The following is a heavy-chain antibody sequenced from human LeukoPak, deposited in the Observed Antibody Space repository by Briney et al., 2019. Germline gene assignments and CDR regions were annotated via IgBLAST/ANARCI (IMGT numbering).Heavy chain of an antibody. Sequence: GGSLRLSCAASGFTFSSYGMHWVRQSPAKGLEWVAVISYDGSNKYFSDSVRGRFTISRDNSKNTLYLQMNSLRAEDTAVYYCAEPALIAAAGTPRDYWGQGTLVTVSS. J-gene: IGHJ4*02. CDR1: GFTFSSYG. CDR2: ISYDGSNK. D-gene: IGHD6-13*01. V-gene: IGHV3-30*03. CDR3: AEPALIAAAGTPRDY.